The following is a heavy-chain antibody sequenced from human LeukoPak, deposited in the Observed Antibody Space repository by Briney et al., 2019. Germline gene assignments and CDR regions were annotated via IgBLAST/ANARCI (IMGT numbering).Heavy chain of an antibody. CDR2: ISYDGSNK. J-gene: IGHJ4*02. Sequence: PGGSLRLSCAASGFTFSSYAMHWVRQAPGKGLEWVAVISYDGSNKYYADSVKGRFTFSRDNSKNTLSLQMNSLRAEDTALYYCAKIGLTTDQFDYWGQGTLVTVSS. CDR3: AKIGLTTDQFDY. V-gene: IGHV3-30-3*02. CDR1: GFTFSSYA. D-gene: IGHD4-17*01.